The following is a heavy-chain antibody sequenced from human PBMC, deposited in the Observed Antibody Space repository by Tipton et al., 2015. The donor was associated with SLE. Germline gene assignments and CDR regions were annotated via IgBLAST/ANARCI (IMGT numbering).Heavy chain of an antibody. D-gene: IGHD2-15*01. CDR1: GFTFSNYV. CDR3: AKDLQGGRTPDN. V-gene: IGHV3-23*01. CDR2: VGIVSDT. J-gene: IGHJ4*02. Sequence: SLRLSCAASGFTFSNYVMNWVRQPPGKGLEWVSTVGIVSDTYYADSVKGRFTISRDNSKNTLYLQMNSLRAEDTALYYCAKDLQGGRTPDNWGQGTLVTVSS.